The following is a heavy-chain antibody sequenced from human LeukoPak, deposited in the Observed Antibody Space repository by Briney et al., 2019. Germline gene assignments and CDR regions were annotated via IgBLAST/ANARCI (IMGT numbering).Heavy chain of an antibody. CDR3: ARGGIERQQLADEHFDY. J-gene: IGHJ4*02. D-gene: IGHD6-13*01. CDR1: GYTFTSYY. Sequence: ASVKASCKASGYTFTSYYMHWVRQAPGQGLEWMGIINPSGGSTSYAQKFQGRVTMTRDTSTSTVYMELSSLRSEDTAVYYCARGGIERQQLADEHFDYWGQGTLVTVSS. CDR2: INPSGGST. V-gene: IGHV1-46*01.